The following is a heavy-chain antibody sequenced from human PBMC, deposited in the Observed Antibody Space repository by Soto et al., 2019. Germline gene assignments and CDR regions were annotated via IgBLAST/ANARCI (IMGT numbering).Heavy chain of an antibody. CDR1: GGSISSGGYY. Sequence: SETLSLTCTVSGGSISSGGYYWSWIRQHPGKGLEWIGYIYYSGSTYYNPSLKSRVTISVDTSKNQFSLRLSSVTAADTAVYYCARAVVVVASGPLFDYWGQGTLVTVSS. CDR2: IYYSGST. V-gene: IGHV4-31*03. D-gene: IGHD2-15*01. J-gene: IGHJ4*02. CDR3: ARAVVVVASGPLFDY.